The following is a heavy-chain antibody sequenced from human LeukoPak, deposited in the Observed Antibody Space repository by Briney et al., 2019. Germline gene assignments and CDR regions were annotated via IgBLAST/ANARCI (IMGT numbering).Heavy chain of an antibody. V-gene: IGHV3-74*01. J-gene: IGHJ4*02. CDR1: GFTFSSYW. CDR3: ARGAVVATDFDY. CDR2: INSDGSST. D-gene: IGHD1-26*01. Sequence: PGGSLRLSCAASGFTFSSYWMHWVRQAPGKGLVWVSRINSDGSSTSYADSVKGRFTISRDNAKNTMYLQMNSLRAEDTAVYYCARGAVVATDFDYWGQGTLVTVSS.